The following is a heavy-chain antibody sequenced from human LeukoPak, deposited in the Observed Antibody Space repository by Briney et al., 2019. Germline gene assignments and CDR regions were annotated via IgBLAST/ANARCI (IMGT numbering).Heavy chain of an antibody. V-gene: IGHV3-30-3*01. J-gene: IGHJ6*02. CDR1: GFTFSSYA. D-gene: IGHD3-3*01. CDR3: ARENYDFWSGSAHGMDV. Sequence: GGSLRLSCAASGFTFSSYAMHWVRQAPGKGLEWVAVISYDGSNKYYADSVKGRFTIPRDNSKNTLYLQMNSLRAEDTAVYHCARENYDFWSGSAHGMDVWGQGTTVTVSS. CDR2: ISYDGSNK.